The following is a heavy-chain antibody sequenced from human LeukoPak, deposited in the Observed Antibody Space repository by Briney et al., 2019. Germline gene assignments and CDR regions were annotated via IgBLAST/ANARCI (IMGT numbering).Heavy chain of an antibody. CDR1: GGTFSSYA. CDR2: IIPIFGTA. V-gene: IGHV1-69*06. CDR3: ARGRYYGSGNGDYYYYMDV. Sequence: SVKVSCKASGGTFSSYAISWVRQAPGQGLEWMGGIIPIFGTANYAQKFQGRVTITADKSTSTAYMELSSLRSEDTAVYYCARGRYYGSGNGDYYYYMDVWGKGTTVTVSS. D-gene: IGHD3-10*01. J-gene: IGHJ6*03.